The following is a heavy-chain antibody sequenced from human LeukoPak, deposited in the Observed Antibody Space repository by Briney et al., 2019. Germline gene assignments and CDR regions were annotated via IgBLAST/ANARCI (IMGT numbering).Heavy chain of an antibody. CDR2: INWNSGSI. CDR1: GFTFDDYA. J-gene: IGHJ4*02. CDR3: ARDDPGIAAALDY. D-gene: IGHD6-13*01. Sequence: GRSLRLSCAASGFTFDDYAMHWVRQAPGKGLEWVSGINWNSGSIDYAGSVKGRFTISRDNAKNSLYLEMNSLRAEDTAVYYCARDDPGIAAALDYWGQGTLVTVSS. V-gene: IGHV3-9*01.